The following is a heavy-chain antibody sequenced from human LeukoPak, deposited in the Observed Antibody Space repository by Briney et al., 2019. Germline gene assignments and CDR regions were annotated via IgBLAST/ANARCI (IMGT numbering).Heavy chain of an antibody. CDR2: ISAYNGNT. D-gene: IGHD2-21*02. CDR1: GGTFSSYA. J-gene: IGHJ3*02. CDR3: ARGDPELGDAFDI. Sequence: ASVKVSCKASGGTFSSYAISWVRQAPGQGLEWMGWISAYNGNTNYAQKLQGRVTMTTDTSTSTAYMELRSLRSDDTAVYYCARGDPELGDAFDIWGQGTMVTVSS. V-gene: IGHV1-18*01.